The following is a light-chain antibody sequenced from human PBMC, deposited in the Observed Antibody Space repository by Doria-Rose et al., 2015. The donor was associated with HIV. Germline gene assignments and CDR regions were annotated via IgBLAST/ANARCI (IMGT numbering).Light chain of an antibody. CDR3: QQTYSSPPWT. J-gene: IGKJ1*01. V-gene: IGKV1-39*01. CDR1: QTVSTS. Sequence: DIQMTQSPSSLSASIGDRVTITCRASQTVSTSLNWFQQEPGKAPKLLIDAASRLQSGVPSRFSGSGSGTDFTLTISGLQPGDFATYYCQQTYSSPPWTFGQGTKVEMK. CDR2: AAS.